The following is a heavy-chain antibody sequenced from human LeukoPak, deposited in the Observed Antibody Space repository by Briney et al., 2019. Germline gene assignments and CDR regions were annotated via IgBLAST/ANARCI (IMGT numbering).Heavy chain of an antibody. Sequence: SETLSLTCAVYGGSFSGYYLIWIRQPPGKGRHWVGEINHSGSTNYNPSLKHRVTISVGTSKNQFSLKLSSVTASDTAVYYCARRAAAAGRNWFDPWGQGTLVTVSS. J-gene: IGHJ5*02. D-gene: IGHD6-13*01. CDR3: ARRAAAAGRNWFDP. V-gene: IGHV4-34*01. CDR2: INHSGST. CDR1: GGSFSGYY.